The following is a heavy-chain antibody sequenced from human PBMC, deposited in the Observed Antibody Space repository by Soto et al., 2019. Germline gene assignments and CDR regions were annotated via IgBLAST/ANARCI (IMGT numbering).Heavy chain of an antibody. CDR1: GFTFSSYG. D-gene: IGHD3-3*01. CDR2: IWYDGSNK. V-gene: IGHV3-33*01. J-gene: IGHJ4*02. Sequence: SLKLSRAASGFTFSSYGMHLVRQAPGKGLEWVAVIWYDGSNKYYADSVKGRFTISRDNSKNKLYLQMNSLRAEDTAVYYCARDRRQEWTIFDYWGQGTLVTVSS. CDR3: ARDRRQEWTIFDY.